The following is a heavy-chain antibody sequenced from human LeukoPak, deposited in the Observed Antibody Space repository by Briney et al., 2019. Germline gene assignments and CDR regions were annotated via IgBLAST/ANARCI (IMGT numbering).Heavy chain of an antibody. CDR3: ARGGWYMGVYFDY. CDR2: IKQDGSEK. D-gene: IGHD6-19*01. V-gene: IGHV3-7*01. J-gene: IGHJ4*02. Sequence: PGGSLRLPCAASGFTFSSYWMSWVRQAPGKGLEWVANIKQDGSEKYYVDSVKGRFTISRDNAKNSLYLQMNSLRAEDTAVYYCARGGWYMGVYFDYWGQGTLVTDSS. CDR1: GFTFSSYW.